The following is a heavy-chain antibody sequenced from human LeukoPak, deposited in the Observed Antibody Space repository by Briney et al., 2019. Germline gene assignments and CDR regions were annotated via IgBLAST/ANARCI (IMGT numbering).Heavy chain of an antibody. D-gene: IGHD3-9*01. CDR1: GYTFTGYY. Sequence: GASVKVSCKASGYTFTGYYMHWVRQAPGQGLEWMGWIDPNSGGTNYAQKFQGRVTMTRDTSISTAYMELSRLRSDDTAVYYCARDKGDILTGYMYYWGQGTLVTVSS. CDR2: IDPNSGGT. J-gene: IGHJ4*02. V-gene: IGHV1-2*02. CDR3: ARDKGDILTGYMYY.